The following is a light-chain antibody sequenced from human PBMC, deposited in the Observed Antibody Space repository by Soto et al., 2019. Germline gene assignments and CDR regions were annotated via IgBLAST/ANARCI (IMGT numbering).Light chain of an antibody. CDR2: GAS. CDR3: QQTRSYPST. J-gene: IGKJ4*01. CDR1: PDITNY. Sequence: LYQSPSSLSAKDGDSVTITCRASPDITNYLAWYQQKPGKAPNLLIYGASTLQSGVPLRFSGSGSGTDFTLTISSLQAEDFATYYCQQTRSYPSTFGGGTIV. V-gene: IGKV1-9*01.